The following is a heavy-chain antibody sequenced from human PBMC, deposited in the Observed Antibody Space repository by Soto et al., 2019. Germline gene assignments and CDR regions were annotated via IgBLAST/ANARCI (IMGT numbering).Heavy chain of an antibody. CDR3: ARARGIAVADDY. V-gene: IGHV1-18*04. Sequence: QVQLVQSVAEVKNPGASVRVSCKTSDYTFTDYGVTWVRQAPGEGLEWMAWISGYNGNTNYAQKLQGRVTMTTDTSTSTAYRELRCLRYDDTAVYFCARARGIAVADDYWGQGTLVTVSS. D-gene: IGHD6-19*01. CDR2: ISGYNGNT. CDR1: DYTFTDYG. J-gene: IGHJ4*02.